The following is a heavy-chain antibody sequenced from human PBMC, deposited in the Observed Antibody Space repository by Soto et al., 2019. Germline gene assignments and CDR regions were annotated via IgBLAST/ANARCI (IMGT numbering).Heavy chain of an antibody. CDR3: ARHRACNTACDFDY. CDR2: VAYTGTT. CDR1: GYSIDSHDSH. Sequence: SETLSLTCFVSGYSIDSHDSHWSWLRQSPGKGLEWIGTVAYTGTTYYPPPLRGRVTVPADTSKNSFSLKLTSVTAADTAVYYCARHRACNTACDFDYWGQGTLVTVSS. V-gene: IGHV4-39*01. J-gene: IGHJ4*02. D-gene: IGHD2-15*01.